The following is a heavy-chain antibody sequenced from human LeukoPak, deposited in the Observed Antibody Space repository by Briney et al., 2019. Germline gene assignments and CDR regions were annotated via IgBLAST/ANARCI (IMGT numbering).Heavy chain of an antibody. V-gene: IGHV1-58*02. CDR3: AAGQVRDCSSTSCYYVDP. CDR1: GFTFTSSA. D-gene: IGHD2-2*01. Sequence: SVKVSCKASGFTFTSSAMRWVRQARGQRLEWIGWIVVGSGNTNYAQKFQERVTITRDMSTSTAYMELSSLRSEDTAVYYCAAGQVRDCSSTSCYYVDPWGQGTLVTVSS. J-gene: IGHJ5*02. CDR2: IVVGSGNT.